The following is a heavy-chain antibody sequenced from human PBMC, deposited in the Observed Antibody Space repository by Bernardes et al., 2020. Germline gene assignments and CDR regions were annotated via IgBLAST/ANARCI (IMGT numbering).Heavy chain of an antibody. V-gene: IGHV5-51*01. J-gene: IGHJ4*02. CDR1: GYSFTSYW. D-gene: IGHD6-19*01. CDR2: IHPGDPDP. CDR3: ARRSSQYSSGWYGGHYFDY. Sequence: GASLNISCKGSGYSFTSYWIGSVRQMPGKGLEWMGTIHPGDPDPSYSPSFQGQVTLSADKSISTAYLQWSSLKASDTAMYYGARRSSQYSSGWYGGHYFDYWGQGTLVTVSS.